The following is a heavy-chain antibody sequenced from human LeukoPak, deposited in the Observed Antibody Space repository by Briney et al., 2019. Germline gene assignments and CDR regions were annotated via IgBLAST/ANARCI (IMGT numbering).Heavy chain of an antibody. CDR3: AREGWNYYDSSGYYFVSGNAFDI. J-gene: IGHJ3*02. CDR2: INHSGST. CDR1: GGSFSGYY. V-gene: IGHV4-34*01. D-gene: IGHD3-22*01. Sequence: PSETLSLTCAVYGGSFSGYYWSWIRQPPGKGLEWIGEINHSGSTNYNPSLKSRVTISVDTSKDQFSLKLSSVTAADTAVYYCAREGWNYYDSSGYYFVSGNAFDIWGQGTMVTVSS.